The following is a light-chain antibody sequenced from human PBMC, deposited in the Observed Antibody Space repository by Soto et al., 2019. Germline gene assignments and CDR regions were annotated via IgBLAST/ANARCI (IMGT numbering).Light chain of an antibody. CDR1: ESVSSH. V-gene: IGKV3-15*01. Sequence: MTQSPSTLSVSPGQRAAHSCRASESVSSHLAWYQQKPGQAPRLLIYGASTRATGIPARFSGSGSGTEFTLTISSLQAEDVAVYYCQQYYTTPWTFGQGTKVDI. J-gene: IGKJ1*01. CDR2: GAS. CDR3: QQYYTTPWT.